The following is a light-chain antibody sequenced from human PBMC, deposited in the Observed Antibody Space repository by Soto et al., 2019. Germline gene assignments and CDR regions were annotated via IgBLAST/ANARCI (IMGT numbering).Light chain of an antibody. J-gene: IGLJ1*01. Sequence: QSALTQPASVSRSPGQSITISCTGTSSDVGGYNYVSWYQQHPGKAPKLMIYDVSNRPSGVSNRFSGSKSGNTASLTISGLQAEDEADYYCSSYTSSSLPYVFGTGTKVTVL. CDR2: DVS. CDR1: SSDVGGYNY. CDR3: SSYTSSSLPYV. V-gene: IGLV2-14*01.